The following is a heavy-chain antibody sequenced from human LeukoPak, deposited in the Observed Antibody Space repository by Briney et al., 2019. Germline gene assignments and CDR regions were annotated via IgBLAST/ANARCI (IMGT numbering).Heavy chain of an antibody. Sequence: PGGSLRLSCAASVFTFNDYYMSWIRQAPGKGLEWVSYISIRGSTIYYADSVKGRFTISRDNAKNSLYLQMNSLRAEDTAVYYCARPSNYYGMDVWGQGTTVTVSS. D-gene: IGHD5/OR15-5a*01. CDR1: VFTFNDYY. CDR2: ISIRGSTI. CDR3: ARPSNYYGMDV. J-gene: IGHJ6*02. V-gene: IGHV3-11*01.